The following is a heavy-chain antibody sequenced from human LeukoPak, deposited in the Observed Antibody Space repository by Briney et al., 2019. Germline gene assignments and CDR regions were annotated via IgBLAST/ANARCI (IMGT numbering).Heavy chain of an antibody. CDR2: ISGSGGST. CDR1: GFTFSSYA. V-gene: IGHV3-23*01. D-gene: IGHD3-10*01. Sequence: GGSLRLSCAASGFTFSSYAMSWVRQAPGKGLEWVSAISGSGGSTYYADSVKGRFTISRDNSKNTLYLQMNSLRAEDTAVYCCTGVRGVIYYFDYWGQGTLVTVSS. J-gene: IGHJ4*02. CDR3: TGVRGVIYYFDY.